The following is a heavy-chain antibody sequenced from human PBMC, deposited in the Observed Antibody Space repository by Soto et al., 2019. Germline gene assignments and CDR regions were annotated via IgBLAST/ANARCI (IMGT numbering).Heavy chain of an antibody. V-gene: IGHV3-21*01. J-gene: IGHJ4*02. D-gene: IGHD1-26*01. Sequence: EVQLVESGGGLVKPGGSLRLSCAAAGFTFNSYNMNWVRQAPGKGLEWVSSISYTSTYIYYADSVKGRFTISRDNAKNSLYLQINGLRAEDTAVYYCARAKSPVSYPYYFDYWGQGTLVTVSS. CDR2: ISYTSTYI. CDR3: ARAKSPVSYPYYFDY. CDR1: GFTFNSYN.